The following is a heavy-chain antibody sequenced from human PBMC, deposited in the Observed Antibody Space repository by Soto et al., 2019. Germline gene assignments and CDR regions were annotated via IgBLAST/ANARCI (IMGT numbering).Heavy chain of an antibody. V-gene: IGHV3-23*01. CDR3: AKDIRSSGGRSPFDL. CDR1: GFTFSSYA. CDR2: ISGSAATT. Sequence: TGGSLRLSCAASGFTFSSYAMNWVRQAPGKGLEWVSAISGSAATTHFADSVKGRFTISRDNSKNTLYLQMNSLRAEDTAVYYCAKDIRSSGGRSPFDLWGQGTLVTVSS. D-gene: IGHD2-15*01. J-gene: IGHJ4*02.